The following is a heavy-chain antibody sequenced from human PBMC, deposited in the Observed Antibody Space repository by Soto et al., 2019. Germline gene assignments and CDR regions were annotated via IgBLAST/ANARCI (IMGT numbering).Heavy chain of an antibody. CDR3: ATGYYYYGMDV. Sequence: SETLSLTCSVSGGSISGYYWSWIRQSPGKGLEWIGYIYYSGNTNHNPSLKSRVTISVDTSQNQFSLKLTSMTAVDTAVYYCATGYYYYGMDVWGQGTTVTVSS. CDR2: IYYSGNT. J-gene: IGHJ6*02. V-gene: IGHV4-59*01. CDR1: GGSISGYY.